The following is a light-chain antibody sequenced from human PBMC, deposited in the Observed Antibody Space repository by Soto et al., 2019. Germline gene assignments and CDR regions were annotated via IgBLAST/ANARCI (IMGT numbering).Light chain of an antibody. V-gene: IGKV3-20*01. CDR1: QSVSSSS. J-gene: IGKJ3*01. CDR3: QQYGSSPEFT. CDR2: GTS. Sequence: EIVLTQSPGTLSLSPGERATLSCRASQSVSSSSLAWYQQKPGEAPRLLIYGTSSRAIGIPDRFSGSGSGTDFTLTISRLEPEDFAVYYCQQYGSSPEFTFGPGTKVDIK.